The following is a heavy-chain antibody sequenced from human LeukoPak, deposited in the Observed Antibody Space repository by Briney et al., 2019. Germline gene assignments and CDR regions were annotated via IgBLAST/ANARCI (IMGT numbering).Heavy chain of an antibody. CDR2: ISTSGST. J-gene: IGHJ4*02. CDR3: AREVITMVRGVITFTGFDY. V-gene: IGHV4-4*07. CDR1: GGSISTYY. D-gene: IGHD3-10*01. Sequence: SETLSLTCTVSGGSISTYYWSWIRQPAGKGLEWIGHISTSGSTNYNPSLKSRVTMSVDTSKNPFSLRLRSVTAADTAVYYCAREVITMVRGVITFTGFDYWGQGTLVTVSS.